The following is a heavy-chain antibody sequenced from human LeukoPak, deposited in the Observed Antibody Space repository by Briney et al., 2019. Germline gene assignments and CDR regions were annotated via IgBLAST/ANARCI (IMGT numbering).Heavy chain of an antibody. Sequence: GGSLRLSCAASGFTFSTFAMSWVRQAPGTGLEWVSCFSGSGASTYYADSVKGRFTISRDNSKNTLHLQMNSLRAEDTAVYYCAKFSPTPLLNYYYYGMDVWGQGTTVTVSS. CDR2: FSGSGAST. J-gene: IGHJ6*02. CDR3: AKFSPTPLLNYYYYGMDV. CDR1: GFTFSTFA. V-gene: IGHV3-23*01.